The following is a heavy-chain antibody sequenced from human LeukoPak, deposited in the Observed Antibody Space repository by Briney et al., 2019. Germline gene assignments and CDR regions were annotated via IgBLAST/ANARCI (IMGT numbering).Heavy chain of an antibody. CDR3: ARAHCSSTSCWNDAFDI. D-gene: IGHD2-2*01. CDR2: INPSGGST. Sequence: ASVKVSCKASGYTFTSYYMHWVRQAPGQGLKWMGIINPSGGSTSYAQKFQGRVTMTRDTSTSTVYMELSSLRSEDTAVYYCARAHCSSTSCWNDAFDIWGQGTMVTVSS. J-gene: IGHJ3*02. V-gene: IGHV1-46*01. CDR1: GYTFTSYY.